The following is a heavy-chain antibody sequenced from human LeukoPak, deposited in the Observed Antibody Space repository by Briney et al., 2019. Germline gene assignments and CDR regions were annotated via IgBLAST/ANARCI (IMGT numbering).Heavy chain of an antibody. D-gene: IGHD2-2*02. CDR1: GFTFSRYG. Sequence: GGSLRLSCAASGFTFSRYGMTWVRRAPGKGLEWVSTISGSGGSTYYADSVKGRFTISRDNSKNTLYLQMNSLRAEDTAVYYCAKDRDIVVIPAAIFGPWDWGQGTLVTVSS. CDR3: AKDRDIVVIPAAIFGPWD. J-gene: IGHJ4*02. V-gene: IGHV3-23*01. CDR2: ISGSGGST.